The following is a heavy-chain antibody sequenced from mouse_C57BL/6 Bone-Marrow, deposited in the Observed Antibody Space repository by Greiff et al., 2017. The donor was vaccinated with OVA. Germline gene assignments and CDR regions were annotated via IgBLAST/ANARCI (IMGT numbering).Heavy chain of an antibody. CDR2: IYPGDGDT. CDR1: GYAFSSSW. D-gene: IGHD4-1*01. CDR3: ATNWVFAY. Sequence: QVQLQQSGPELVKPGASVKISCKASGYAFSSSWMNWVKQRPGKGLEWIGRIYPGDGDTNYNGKFKGKATLTADKSSSTAYMQLSSLTSEDSAVYFCATNWVFAYWGQGTLDTVSA. V-gene: IGHV1-82*01. J-gene: IGHJ3*01.